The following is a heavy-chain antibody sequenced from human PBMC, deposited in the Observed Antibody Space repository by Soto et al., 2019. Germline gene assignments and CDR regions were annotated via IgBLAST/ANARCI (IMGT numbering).Heavy chain of an antibody. V-gene: IGHV5-51*01. CDR3: ARHFSSGYYVFDY. CDR1: GYSFSSYW. D-gene: IGHD3-22*01. J-gene: IGHJ4*02. CDR2: IYPDDSDT. Sequence: RGESLKISCKGSGYSFSSYWIGWVRQKPGKGLEWMGIIYPDDSDTRYSPSFQGQVTISADKSISTAYLQWSSMKASDTAMYYCARHFSSGYYVFDYWGQGTLVTAPQ.